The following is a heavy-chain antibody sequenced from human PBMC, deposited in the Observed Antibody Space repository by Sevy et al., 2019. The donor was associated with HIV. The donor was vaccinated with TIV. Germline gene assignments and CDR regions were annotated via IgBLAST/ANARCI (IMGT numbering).Heavy chain of an antibody. D-gene: IGHD1-1*01. CDR1: GDGISSRGTV. V-gene: IGHV6-1*01. CDR2: TYYRSKWWN. CDR3: ARDGGSNWDGRPSGTVFDY. J-gene: IGHJ4*02. Sequence: SQTLSLTCAISGDGISSRGTVWNWIRQSPSRGLEWLGRTYYRSKWWNNYALSVKSRISINPDTSKNQVSLHLNFVTPDDTAVYYCARDGGSNWDGRPSGTVFDYWGQGTLVTVSS.